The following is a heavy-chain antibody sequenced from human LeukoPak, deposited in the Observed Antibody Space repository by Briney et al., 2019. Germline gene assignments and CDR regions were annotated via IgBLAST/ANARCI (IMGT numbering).Heavy chain of an antibody. D-gene: IGHD3-10*01. V-gene: IGHV4-39*07. CDR2: INRSGST. Sequence: SETLSLTCTVSGGSISSISHYWSWIRQPPGKGLEWIGEINRSGSTNYNPSLKSRVTISVDTSKNQFSLKLRSVTAADTAAYYCVVLFRRGSGSYYIDYWGQGTLVTVSS. CDR3: VVLFRRGSGSYYIDY. CDR1: GGSISSISHY. J-gene: IGHJ4*02.